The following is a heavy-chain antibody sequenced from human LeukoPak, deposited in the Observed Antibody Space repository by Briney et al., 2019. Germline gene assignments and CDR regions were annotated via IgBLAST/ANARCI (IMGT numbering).Heavy chain of an antibody. CDR1: GSTFSSYA. J-gene: IGHJ4*02. CDR3: AKKYCSSTSCYFDY. CDR2: ISGSGGST. D-gene: IGHD2-2*01. Sequence: PGGSLRLSCAASGSTFSSYAMSWVRQAPGKGLEWVSAISGSGGSTYYADSVKGRFTISRDNSKNTLYLQMNSLRAEDTAVYYCAKKYCSSTSCYFDYWGQGTLVTVSS. V-gene: IGHV3-23*01.